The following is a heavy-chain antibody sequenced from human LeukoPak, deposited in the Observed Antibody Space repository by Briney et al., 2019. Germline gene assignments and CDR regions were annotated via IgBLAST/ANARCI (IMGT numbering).Heavy chain of an antibody. J-gene: IGHJ4*02. CDR3: ARDPFGDYEVRGDY. CDR2: FNPNSGGQ. D-gene: IGHD4-17*01. V-gene: IGHV1-2*02. Sequence: GASVKVSCKASGYTFTGYYMHWGRQAPGQGLGGRGWFNPNSGGQNYAQKCQGRVTMTRDTSSSTAYMELGRLRSDDTAVYYCARDPFGDYEVRGDYWGQGTLVTVSS. CDR1: GYTFTGYY.